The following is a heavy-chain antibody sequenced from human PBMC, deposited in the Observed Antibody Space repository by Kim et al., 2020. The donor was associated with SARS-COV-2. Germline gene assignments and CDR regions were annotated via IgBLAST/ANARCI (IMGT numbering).Heavy chain of an antibody. Sequence: GGSLRLSCAASGFTFHSFEMNWVRQAPGKGLEWVSYISSSGTTIYYAESVKGRFTISRDNAKNSLYLQMRSLRVEDTAVYYCTREWGNWFDPWGQGTLVTVSS. V-gene: IGHV3-48*03. CDR1: GFTFHSFE. D-gene: IGHD1-26*01. J-gene: IGHJ5*02. CDR3: TREWGNWFDP. CDR2: ISSSGTTI.